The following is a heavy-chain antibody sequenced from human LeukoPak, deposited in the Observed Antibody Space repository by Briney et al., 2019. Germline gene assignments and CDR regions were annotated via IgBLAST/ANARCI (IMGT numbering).Heavy chain of an antibody. CDR3: ARSVRIVPVYYYYGMDV. J-gene: IGHJ6*02. CDR2: IIPIFGTA. D-gene: IGHD1-1*01. Sequence: SVKVSCKASGYTFTSYDINWVRQATGQGLEWMGGIIPIFGTANYAQKFQGRVTITADESTSTAYMELSSLRSEDTAVYYCARSVRIVPVYYYYGMDVWGQGTTVTVSS. V-gene: IGHV1-69*13. CDR1: GYTFTSYD.